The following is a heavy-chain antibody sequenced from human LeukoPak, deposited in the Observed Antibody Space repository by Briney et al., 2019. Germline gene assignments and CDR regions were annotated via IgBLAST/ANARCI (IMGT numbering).Heavy chain of an antibody. D-gene: IGHD1-26*01. CDR2: ISSSGSTI. CDR3: ARESGSYYVFDY. CDR1: GLTFSSYE. J-gene: IGHJ4*02. V-gene: IGHV3-48*03. Sequence: AGSLRLSCAASGLTFSSYEMNWVRQAPGKGLEWVSYISSSGSTIYYADSVKGRFTISRDNAKNSLYLQMNSLRAEDTAVYYCARESGSYYVFDYWGQGTLVTVSS.